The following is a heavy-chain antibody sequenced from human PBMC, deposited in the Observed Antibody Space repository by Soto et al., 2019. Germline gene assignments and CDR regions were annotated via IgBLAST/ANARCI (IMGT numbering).Heavy chain of an antibody. V-gene: IGHV3-74*01. D-gene: IGHD4-17*01. CDR3: ARAVTVSHWFDP. CDR1: GFTFSRYW. CDR2: INSDGRST. J-gene: IGHJ5*02. Sequence: EVLLVESGGGLVQPGGSLRLSCVASGFTFSRYWMHWVRQAPGKGLVWVSRINSDGRSTNYADSVKGRFTISRDNAKNRLYLQLNSLRAEDTAVYYCARAVTVSHWFDPWGQGTLVTVSS.